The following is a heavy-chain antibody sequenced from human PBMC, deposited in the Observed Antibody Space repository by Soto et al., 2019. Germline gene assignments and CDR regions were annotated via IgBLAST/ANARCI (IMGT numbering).Heavy chain of an antibody. CDR1: SGSLSSNY. V-gene: IGHV4-59*01. J-gene: IGHJ4*02. D-gene: IGHD3-10*01. CDR2: IYYSGSA. Sequence: SETLSLTCTVSSGSLSSNYWSLIRQSPGKGLEWIGNIYYSGSANYNPSLKSRVTMSVDTSKNQFTLKLSSVTAADTGVYFCARSFMVPVDFLEYWGQGTMVTVSS. CDR3: ARSFMVPVDFLEY.